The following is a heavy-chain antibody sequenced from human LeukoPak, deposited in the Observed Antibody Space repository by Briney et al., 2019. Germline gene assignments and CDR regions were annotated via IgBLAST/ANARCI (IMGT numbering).Heavy chain of an antibody. Sequence: SVKVSCKASGDTFGTFSFIWVRQAPSEGLEWLGGLTPLAGTPNYAQKFQGRLTISADKSTSTVYMELSRLTSEDTAVYFCAKFWSGYYTDWGQGTLVSVSS. CDR3: AKFWSGYYTD. CDR2: LTPLAGTP. CDR1: GDTFGTFS. J-gene: IGHJ4*02. D-gene: IGHD3-3*01. V-gene: IGHV1-69*06.